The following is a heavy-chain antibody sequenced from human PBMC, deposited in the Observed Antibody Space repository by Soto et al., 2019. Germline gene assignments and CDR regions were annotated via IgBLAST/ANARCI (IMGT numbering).Heavy chain of an antibody. CDR3: AKVSTRGGCVGIDV. J-gene: IGHJ6*02. D-gene: IGHD3-16*01. Sequence: EVQLVESGGGLVQPGRSLRLSCAASGFTFDDYAMHWVRQAPGKCLDWVSGISWNSGSIGYADSLKGRCPISIDNAKHSLYCKIKSLRAEDTALYYCAKVSTRGGCVGIDVWGQGTTVTVSS. CDR2: ISWNSGSI. CDR1: GFTFDDYA. V-gene: IGHV3-9*01.